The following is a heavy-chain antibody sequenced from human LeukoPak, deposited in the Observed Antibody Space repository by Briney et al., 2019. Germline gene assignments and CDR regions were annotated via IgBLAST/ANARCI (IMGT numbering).Heavy chain of an antibody. J-gene: IGHJ4*02. CDR3: ARRLSGSYGQFDY. V-gene: IGHV4-59*11. Sequence: PSETLSLTCTVSGRSISSHYWSWIRQPPGEGLEWIGYIYYSGSTNYNPSLKSRVTISVDTSRNQISLKLTSVTAADTAVYYCARRLSGSYGQFDYWGQGTLVTVSS. CDR2: IYYSGST. D-gene: IGHD1-26*01. CDR1: GRSISSHY.